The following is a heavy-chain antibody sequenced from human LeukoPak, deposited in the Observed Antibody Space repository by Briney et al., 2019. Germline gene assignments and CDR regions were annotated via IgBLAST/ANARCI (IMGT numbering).Heavy chain of an antibody. D-gene: IGHD4-17*01. CDR1: GGSISSYY. J-gene: IGHJ4*02. CDR2: IYSSGST. V-gene: IGHV4-4*07. CDR3: ARDSYGDRFEY. Sequence: SETLSLTCTVSGGSISSYYWSWIRQPAGKGLEWIGRIYSSGSTHYNSSLKSRVTMSVDTSKNQFSLKLTSVTAADTAVYYCARDSYGDRFEYWGQGTLVTVSS.